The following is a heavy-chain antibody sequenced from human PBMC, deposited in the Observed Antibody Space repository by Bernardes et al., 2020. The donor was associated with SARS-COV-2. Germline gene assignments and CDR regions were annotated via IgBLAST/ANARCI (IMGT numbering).Heavy chain of an antibody. Sequence: GGSLRLSCAASGFTFSSYWMSWVRQAPGKGLEWVANIKQDGSEKYYVDSVKGRFTISRDNAKNSLYLQMNSLRAEDTAVYYCAKTVGDIYCSGATCYTGIDFDDWGQGTPVTVSS. J-gene: IGHJ4*02. V-gene: IGHV3-7*01. CDR3: AKTVGDIYCSGATCYTGIDFDD. D-gene: IGHD2-2*02. CDR2: IKQDGSEK. CDR1: GFTFSSYW.